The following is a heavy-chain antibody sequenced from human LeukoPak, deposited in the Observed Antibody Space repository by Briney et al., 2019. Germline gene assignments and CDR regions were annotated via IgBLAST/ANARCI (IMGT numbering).Heavy chain of an antibody. D-gene: IGHD2-2*01. J-gene: IGHJ5*02. CDR2: IIGSGGST. CDR1: GFTFSTYA. CDR3: AKLPREYCSSTSCPNWFDP. V-gene: IGHV3-23*01. Sequence: GGSLRLSCAASGFTFSTYAMTWVRQAPGKGPEWVSAIIGSGGSTYYADSVKGRFTISRDNSKNTLYLQMNSLRAEDTAVYYCAKLPREYCSSTSCPNWFDPWGQGTLVTVSS.